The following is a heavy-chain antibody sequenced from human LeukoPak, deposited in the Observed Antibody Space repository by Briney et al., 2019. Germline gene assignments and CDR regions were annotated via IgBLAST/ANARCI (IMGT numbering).Heavy chain of an antibody. Sequence: YPGGSLRLSCAASGFTFSNYWMHCVRQAPGKGLVWVSRINSDGSSTSYADSVKGRFTISRDNAKNTLYLQMNSLRAEDTAVYYCARAAVTSSPFWYFDLWGRGTLVTVSS. D-gene: IGHD4-17*01. CDR3: ARAAVTSSPFWYFDL. J-gene: IGHJ2*01. CDR2: INSDGSST. V-gene: IGHV3-74*01. CDR1: GFTFSNYW.